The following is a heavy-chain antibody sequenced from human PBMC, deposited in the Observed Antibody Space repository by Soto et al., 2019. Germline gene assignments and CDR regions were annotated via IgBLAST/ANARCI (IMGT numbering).Heavy chain of an antibody. CDR2: IYSGGST. Sequence: GGSLRLSCAASGFTVSSNYMSWVRQAPGKGLELVSVIYSGGSTYYADSVKGRFTISRHNSKNTLYLQMNSLRAEDTAVYYCARGSGSYYYYYGMDVWGQGTTVTVSS. V-gene: IGHV3-53*04. CDR3: ARGSGSYYYYYGMDV. D-gene: IGHD1-26*01. J-gene: IGHJ6*02. CDR1: GFTVSSNY.